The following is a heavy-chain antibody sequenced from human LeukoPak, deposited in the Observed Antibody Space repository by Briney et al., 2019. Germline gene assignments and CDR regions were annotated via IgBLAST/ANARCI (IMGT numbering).Heavy chain of an antibody. CDR3: AAMYYYGSGSYFTDY. CDR2: IHHSGRT. D-gene: IGHD3-10*01. CDR1: GYSISSGYY. V-gene: IGHV4-38-2*02. J-gene: IGHJ4*02. Sequence: SETLSLTCTVSGYSISSGYYWGWIRQPPGKGLEWIGSIHHSGRTFYNPSLKSRVTISVDTSKNQFSLKLSSVTAADTAVYYCAAMYYYGSGSYFTDYWGQGTLVTVSS.